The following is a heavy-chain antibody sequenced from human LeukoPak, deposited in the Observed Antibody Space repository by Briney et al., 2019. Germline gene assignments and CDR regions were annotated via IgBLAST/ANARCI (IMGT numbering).Heavy chain of an antibody. V-gene: IGHV3-7*01. CDR3: ARATTASARDH. Sequence: GGSLRLSCAASGFNFRAYWMSWARQAPGKGLEWVASLNQDVDREYYVDPVKGRFTISRDNAKNSLYLQMDSLRVEDTAVYYCARATTASARDHWGQGTLVTVSS. CDR1: GFNFRAYW. CDR2: LNQDVDRE. J-gene: IGHJ4*02. D-gene: IGHD1-14*01.